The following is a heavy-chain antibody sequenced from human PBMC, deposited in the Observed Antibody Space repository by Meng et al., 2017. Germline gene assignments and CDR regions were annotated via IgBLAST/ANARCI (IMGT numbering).Heavy chain of an antibody. CDR2: MYPSGST. V-gene: IGHV4-31*03. CDR3: ARDVTGHYYFDY. CDR1: CGSISSGGYF. Sequence: LQEAGPGLVMPSETLFLTCTVSCGSISSGGYFWGWIRQHPGKGLEWIGYMYPSGSTHYNPSQESRVTISIDTSKNQLSLELSSVTAADTAVYYCARDVTGHYYFDYWGQGTLVTVSS. J-gene: IGHJ4*02. D-gene: IGHD2-21*02.